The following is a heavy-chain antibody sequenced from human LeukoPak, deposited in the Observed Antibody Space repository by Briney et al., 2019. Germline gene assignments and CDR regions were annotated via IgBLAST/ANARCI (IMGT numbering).Heavy chain of an antibody. CDR2: IYHSGST. V-gene: IGHV4-38-2*02. J-gene: IGHJ4*02. CDR1: GYSISSGYY. CDR3: ARIQSVVIIWY. D-gene: IGHD3-3*01. Sequence: SETLSLTCTVSGYSISSGYYWGWFRQPPGKGLEWIGSIYHSGSTYYNPSLKSRVTISVDTSKNQFSLKLSSVTAADTAVYYCARIQSVVIIWYWGQGTLVTVSS.